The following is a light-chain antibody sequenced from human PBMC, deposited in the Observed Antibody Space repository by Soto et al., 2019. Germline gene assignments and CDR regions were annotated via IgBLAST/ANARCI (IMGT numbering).Light chain of an antibody. CDR1: QSVRSD. V-gene: IGKV3-11*01. J-gene: IGKJ1*01. CDR2: DAS. Sequence: ETVLTQSPATLSLSPGERATLSCRASQSVRSDLAWYQQKPGQAPRLLIYDASTRATGIPGRFSGRVSGTDFTLTISSLEPEDFAVYYCQHRNNWPWTFGQGTKVEIK. CDR3: QHRNNWPWT.